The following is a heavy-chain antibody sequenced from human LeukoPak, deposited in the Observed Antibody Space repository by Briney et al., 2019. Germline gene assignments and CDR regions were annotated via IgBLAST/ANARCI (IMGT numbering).Heavy chain of an antibody. CDR1: GYTLTELS. Sequence: ASVKVSCKVSGYTLTELSMHWVRQAPGKGLEWMGGFDPEDGETIYAQKFQGRVTMTEDTSTDTAYMELSSLRAEDTAVYYCAKGPMTTVIMYFDYWGQGTLVTVSS. V-gene: IGHV1-24*01. D-gene: IGHD4-17*01. CDR3: AKGPMTTVIMYFDY. CDR2: FDPEDGET. J-gene: IGHJ4*02.